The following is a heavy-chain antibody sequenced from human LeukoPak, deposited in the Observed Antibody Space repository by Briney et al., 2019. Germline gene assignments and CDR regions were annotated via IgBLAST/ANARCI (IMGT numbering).Heavy chain of an antibody. J-gene: IGHJ3*01. D-gene: IGHD1-7*01. V-gene: IGHV1-69*04. CDR2: IIPILGIA. CDR3: ARDFRPTTWSYDAFDL. Sequence: SVKVSCKSSGGTFSSYAISWVRQAPGQGLEWMGRIIPILGIANYAQKFQGRVTITADKSTSTAYIELSSLRSEDTAVYYCARDFRPTTWSYDAFDLWGQGTMVTVSS. CDR1: GGTFSSYA.